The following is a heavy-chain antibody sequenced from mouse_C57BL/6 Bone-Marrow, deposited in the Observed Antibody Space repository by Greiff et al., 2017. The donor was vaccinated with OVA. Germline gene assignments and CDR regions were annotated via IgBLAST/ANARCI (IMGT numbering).Heavy chain of an antibody. D-gene: IGHD2-3*01. CDR1: GFSLSTFGMG. CDR2: IWWDDDK. V-gene: IGHV8-8*01. Sequence: QVTLKECGPGILQPSQPLSLTCSFSGFSLSTFGMGVGWIRQPSGKGLEWLAHIWWDDDKYYNPALKSRLTISKDTSKNQVFLKIANVDTADTATYYCAAFWDGYYVLDYWGQGTTLTVSS. CDR3: AAFWDGYYVLDY. J-gene: IGHJ2*01.